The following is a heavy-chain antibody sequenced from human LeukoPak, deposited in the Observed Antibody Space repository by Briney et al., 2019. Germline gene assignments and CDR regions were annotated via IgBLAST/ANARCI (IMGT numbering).Heavy chain of an antibody. CDR2: INHSGST. J-gene: IGHJ4*02. CDR1: GVSFSGYY. Sequence: SETLSLTCAVYGVSFSGYYWSWIRQPPGKGLEWIGEINHSGSTNYNPSLKSRVTISVDTSKNQFSLKLSSVTAADTAVYYCARGLRFSSSIDYWGQGTLVTVSS. CDR3: ARGLRFSSSIDY. D-gene: IGHD6-13*01. V-gene: IGHV4-34*01.